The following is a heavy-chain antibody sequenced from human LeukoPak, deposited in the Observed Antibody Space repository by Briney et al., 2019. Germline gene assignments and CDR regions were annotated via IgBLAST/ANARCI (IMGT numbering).Heavy chain of an antibody. CDR1: GGSISRYY. J-gene: IGHJ4*02. Sequence: PSETLSLTCTVSGGSISRYYWSWMRQPPGKGLEWIGYISYSGTTNYNPSLQSRVTISVDTSNNQFSLKLSSVTAADTAVYYCARVGVGYGDYDGTFDYWGQGTLVTVSS. D-gene: IGHD4-17*01. V-gene: IGHV4-59*01. CDR2: ISYSGTT. CDR3: ARVGVGYGDYDGTFDY.